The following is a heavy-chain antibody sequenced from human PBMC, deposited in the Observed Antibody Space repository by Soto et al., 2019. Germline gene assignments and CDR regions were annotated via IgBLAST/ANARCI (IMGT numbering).Heavy chain of an antibody. CDR3: AKAQAWEQLFDF. V-gene: IGHV4-31*03. Sequence: QVQLQESGPGLVKPSQPLSLTCTVSGGSISSGGYYWSRIRQHPGKGMEWIVNINYSDSTFFNPSLKSRVNMSIDTSNNNFSLQLRSVTAADAAVYYGAKAQAWEQLFDFWGQGTLVTVS. CDR2: INYSDST. D-gene: IGHD1-26*01. CDR1: GGSISSGGYY. J-gene: IGHJ4*02.